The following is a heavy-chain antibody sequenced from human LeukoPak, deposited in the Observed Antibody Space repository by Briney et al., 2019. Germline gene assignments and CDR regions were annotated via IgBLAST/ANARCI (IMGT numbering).Heavy chain of an antibody. Sequence: PGGSLRLSCAASGITFSSYGMSWVRQAPGKGLEWVSSISSSSSYIYYADSVKGRFTISRDNTKNSLYLQMNSLRAEDTAVYYCARDSARAWYYYDSSGYVDIWGQGTMVTVSS. D-gene: IGHD3-22*01. CDR2: ISSSSSYI. J-gene: IGHJ3*02. CDR1: GITFSSYG. CDR3: ARDSARAWYYYDSSGYVDI. V-gene: IGHV3-21*01.